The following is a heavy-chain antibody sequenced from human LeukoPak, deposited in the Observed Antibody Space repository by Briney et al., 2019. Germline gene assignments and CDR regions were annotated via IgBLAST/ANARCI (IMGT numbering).Heavy chain of an antibody. J-gene: IGHJ6*02. V-gene: IGHV3-7*01. D-gene: IGHD3-3*02. CDR2: IKQDGSEK. CDR3: ARDVISRWYYYYGMDV. CDR1: GFTFSSHW. Sequence: GGSLRLSCAASGFTFSSHWMSWVRQAPGKGLGWVANIKQDGSEKYYVDSVKGRFTISRDNAKNSLYLQMNSLRAEDTAVYYCARDVISRWYYYYGMDVWGQGTTVTVSS.